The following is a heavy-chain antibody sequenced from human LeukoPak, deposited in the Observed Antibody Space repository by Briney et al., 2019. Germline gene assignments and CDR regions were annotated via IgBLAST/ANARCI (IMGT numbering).Heavy chain of an antibody. Sequence: SVKVSCKASGFTFPNSAMQWVRQARGQRLEWIGWIVLGAGNTVYSHKFHDRVTITRDVSTNTAYMELDSLGSEDTAVYYCARVPRKSPKIVGAPFDYWGQGTLVTVSS. D-gene: IGHD1-26*01. CDR3: ARVPRKSPKIVGAPFDY. V-gene: IGHV1-58*02. CDR1: GFTFPNSA. CDR2: IVLGAGNT. J-gene: IGHJ4*02.